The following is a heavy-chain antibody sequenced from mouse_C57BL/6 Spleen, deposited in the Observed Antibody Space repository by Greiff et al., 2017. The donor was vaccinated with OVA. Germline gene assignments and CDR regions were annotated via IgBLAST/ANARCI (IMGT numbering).Heavy chain of an antibody. V-gene: IGHV1-64*01. D-gene: IGHD2-4*01. Sequence: QVHVKQSGAELVKPGASVKLSCKASGYTFTSYWMHWVKQRPGQGLEWIGMIHPNSGSTNYNEKFKSKATLTVDKSSSTAYMQLSSLTSEDSAVYYCARLDDYDGYWGQGTLVTVSA. CDR1: GYTFTSYW. CDR3: ARLDDYDGY. CDR2: IHPNSGST. J-gene: IGHJ3*01.